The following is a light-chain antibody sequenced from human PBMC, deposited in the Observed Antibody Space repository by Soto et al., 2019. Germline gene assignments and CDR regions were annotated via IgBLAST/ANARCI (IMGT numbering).Light chain of an antibody. Sequence: EIILTQSPDTLSLSPGERATLSCRASQTVSSSYLAWYQQKPGQAPRILIYDVSNRDTGIPARFSGSGSGTDFTLTISRLEPEDFAVYYCQQRSNWPRTFGQGTKVDIK. CDR1: QTVSSSY. V-gene: IGKV3D-20*02. CDR2: DVS. CDR3: QQRSNWPRT. J-gene: IGKJ1*01.